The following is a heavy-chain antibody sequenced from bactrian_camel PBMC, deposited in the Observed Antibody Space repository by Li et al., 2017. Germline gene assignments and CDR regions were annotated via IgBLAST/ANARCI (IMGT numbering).Heavy chain of an antibody. CDR3: ATETDRRLLHRLWYNY. Sequence: VQLVESGGGSVQAGGSGTRYSMAWFRQAPAKEREGLAVRTSDGLTTAYADSVKGRFTVVGDHVKNILYLQMNSLKPEDTGIYFCATETDRRLLHRLWYNYWGQGTQVTVS. CDR1: GSGTRYS. D-gene: IGHD3*01. CDR2: RTSDGLTT. V-gene: IGHV3S28*01. J-gene: IGHJ4*01.